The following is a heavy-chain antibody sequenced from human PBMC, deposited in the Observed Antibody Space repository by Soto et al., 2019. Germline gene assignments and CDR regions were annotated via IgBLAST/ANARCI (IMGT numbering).Heavy chain of an antibody. CDR2: ISSSSSYI. Sequence: GGSLRPSCAASGFTFSSYSMNWVRQAPGKGLEWVSSISSSSSYIYYADSVKGRFTISRDNAKNSLYLQMNSLRAEDTAVYYCARDPETWPATFDYWGQGTLVTVSS. D-gene: IGHD1-26*01. CDR3: ARDPETWPATFDY. CDR1: GFTFSSYS. V-gene: IGHV3-21*01. J-gene: IGHJ4*02.